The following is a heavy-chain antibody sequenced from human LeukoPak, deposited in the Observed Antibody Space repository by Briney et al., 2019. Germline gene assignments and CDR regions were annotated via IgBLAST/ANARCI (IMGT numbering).Heavy chain of an antibody. J-gene: IGHJ4*02. D-gene: IGHD5-24*01. Sequence: SETLSLTCTVSGGSINSHSYYWGWIRQPPGKGLEWIGSVYYDGTFYSNPSLKSRVAVFVDTSRDQFSLDLSFVTAADTALYYCVRHISTNTGYFDSCGQGTLVSVSS. V-gene: IGHV4-39*01. CDR2: VYYDGTF. CDR1: GGSINSHSYY. CDR3: VRHISTNTGYFDS.